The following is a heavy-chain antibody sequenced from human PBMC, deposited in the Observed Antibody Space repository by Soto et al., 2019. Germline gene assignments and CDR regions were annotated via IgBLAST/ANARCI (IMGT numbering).Heavy chain of an antibody. D-gene: IGHD1-1*01. CDR2: IYYSGST. CDR1: GGSISSYY. CDR3: ARGINLAKGRNVDWYKFDY. Sequence: SETLSLTCTVSGGSISSYYWSWIRQPPGKGLEWIGYIYYSGSTNYNPSLKSRVTISVDTSKNQFSLKLSSVTAADTAVYYCARGINLAKGRNVDWYKFDYWGQGTLVTVSS. J-gene: IGHJ4*02. V-gene: IGHV4-59*01.